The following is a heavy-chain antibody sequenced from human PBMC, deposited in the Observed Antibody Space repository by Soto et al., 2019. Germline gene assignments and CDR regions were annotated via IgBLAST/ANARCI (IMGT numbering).Heavy chain of an antibody. CDR2: IRSNRFGATS. J-gene: IGHJ4*02. Sequence: EVQMVESGGGLVQPGRSLRLSCTGSGFTFRDHGLTWVRQAPGKGLEWLGFIRSNRFGATSEVAASVKGRFYISRDDSITGAYLRLNSLQSDDTAVYYCGRRPRHCRGGGCYSIDFCGRGTLVTLSS. CDR1: GFTFRDHG. V-gene: IGHV3-49*04. CDR3: GRRPRHCRGGGCYSIDF. D-gene: IGHD2-15*01.